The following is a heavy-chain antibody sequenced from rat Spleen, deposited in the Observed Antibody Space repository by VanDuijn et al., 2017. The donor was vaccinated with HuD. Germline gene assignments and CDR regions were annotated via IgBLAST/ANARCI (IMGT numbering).Heavy chain of an antibody. Sequence: EVQLQESGPGLVKPSQSLSLTCSVTGYSIISSYRWNWIRKFPGNKLEWMGYIDNGGSTNYNPSLRSRISITRDTSKNQFFLRVNSVTSEDTATYYCDASYDGTYFYFNYWGQGVMVTVSS. J-gene: IGHJ2*01. CDR1: GYSIISSYR. D-gene: IGHD1-12*02. V-gene: IGHV3-3*01. CDR3: DASYDGTYFYFNY. CDR2: IDNGGST.